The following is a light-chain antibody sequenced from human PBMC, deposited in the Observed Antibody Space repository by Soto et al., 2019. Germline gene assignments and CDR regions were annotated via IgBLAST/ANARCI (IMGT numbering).Light chain of an antibody. CDR3: ATWDDSLRGWV. CDR2: RNN. CDR1: SSNIGSNY. Sequence: QSVLTQPPSASGTPGQRVTISCSGSSSNIGSNYVYWFQQLPGTAPKLLICRNNQRPSGVPDRFSGSKSGTSASLAISGLRSEDEADYYCATWDDSLRGWVFGGGTKLTVL. V-gene: IGLV1-47*01. J-gene: IGLJ3*02.